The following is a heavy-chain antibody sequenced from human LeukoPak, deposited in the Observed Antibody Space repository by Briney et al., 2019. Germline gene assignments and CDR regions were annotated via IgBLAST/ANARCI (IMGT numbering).Heavy chain of an antibody. V-gene: IGHV3-7*01. CDR1: GFTFSSYW. Sequence: GGSLRLSCAASGFTFSSYWMSWVRQAPGKGLEWVANIKQDGSEKYYVDSVKGRFTISRDNAKTSLYLQMNSLRAEDTAVYYCARIQRYCSGGSCYSDYGMDVWGQETTVTVSS. CDR3: ARIQRYCSGGSCYSDYGMDV. J-gene: IGHJ6*02. CDR2: IKQDGSEK. D-gene: IGHD2-15*01.